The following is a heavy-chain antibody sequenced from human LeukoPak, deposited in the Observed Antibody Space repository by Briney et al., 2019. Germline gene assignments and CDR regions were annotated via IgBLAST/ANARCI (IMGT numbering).Heavy chain of an antibody. CDR2: LSGSGGST. V-gene: IGHV3-23*01. J-gene: IGHJ4*02. Sequence: GGSLRLSCAASGFTFSSYAMSWVRRAPGKGLVWVSALSGSGGSTYYADSVKGRFTISRDNSKNTLYLQMNSLRAEDTAVYYCAKNGYSSGWYLFLGGGQGTLVTVSS. CDR1: GFTFSSYA. D-gene: IGHD6-19*01. CDR3: AKNGYSSGWYLFLG.